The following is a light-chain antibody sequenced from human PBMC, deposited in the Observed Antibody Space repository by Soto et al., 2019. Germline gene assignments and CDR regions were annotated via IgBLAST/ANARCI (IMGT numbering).Light chain of an antibody. J-gene: IGKJ2*01. Sequence: DIPMTQSPSSLSASVGDRVTITWRESQGINNYLAWFQQTPGKAPKSLIYGASNLQDGVPSKFIGSRFGTKFTLTIRCLQTEDFATYYCNQYNRYPYTFGQGSKVE. V-gene: IGKV1-16*02. CDR1: QGINNY. CDR3: NQYNRYPYT. CDR2: GAS.